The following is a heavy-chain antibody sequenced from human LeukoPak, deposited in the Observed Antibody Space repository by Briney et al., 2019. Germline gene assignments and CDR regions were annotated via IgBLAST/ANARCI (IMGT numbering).Heavy chain of an antibody. CDR2: ISPSSTRI. D-gene: IGHD2-21*02. V-gene: IGHV3-48*04. Sequence: PGGSLRLSCAASGFTFSSYDMNWVRQAPGKGLEWVSYISPSSTRIDYAASVRGRFTISRDNAKRSLYLQMSSLRAEDTAVYYCARTSTDCLDCWGQGTLVTVSS. CDR1: GFTFSSYD. J-gene: IGHJ4*02. CDR3: ARTSTDCLDC.